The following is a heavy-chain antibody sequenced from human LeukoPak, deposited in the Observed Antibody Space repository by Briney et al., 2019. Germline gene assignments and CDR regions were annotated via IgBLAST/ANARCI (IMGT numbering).Heavy chain of an antibody. V-gene: IGHV4-39*07. D-gene: IGHD3-3*01. CDR1: GGSISSNISY. Sequence: SETLSLTCTVSGGSISSNISYWGWIRQPPGKGLEWIGTISYSGSTYYNPSLKSRVTLSVDTSKNQFSLKLSSVTAADTAVYYCASIHGVLRFLEWLPLPDYWGQGTLVTVSS. J-gene: IGHJ4*02. CDR2: ISYSGST. CDR3: ASIHGVLRFLEWLPLPDY.